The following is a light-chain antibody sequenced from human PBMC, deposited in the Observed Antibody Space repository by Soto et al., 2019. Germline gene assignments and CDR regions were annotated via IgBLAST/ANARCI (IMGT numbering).Light chain of an antibody. Sequence: DIVMTQSPDSLAVSLGERATINCKSSQSVLYSSNNKNYLAWYQQKPGQPPKMLIYWASTRESGVPDRFSVSGSGTDFTLTISSLQAEDVAVYYCQQYYSATWMFGQGTKVEIK. CDR2: WAS. CDR1: QSVLYSSNNKNY. CDR3: QQYYSATWM. V-gene: IGKV4-1*01. J-gene: IGKJ1*01.